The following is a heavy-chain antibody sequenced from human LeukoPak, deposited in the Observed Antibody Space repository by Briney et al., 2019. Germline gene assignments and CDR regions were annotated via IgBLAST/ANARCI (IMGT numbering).Heavy chain of an antibody. CDR2: TKEDGSEK. J-gene: IGHJ5*02. Sequence: SWIRQPPGKGLEWVANTKEDGSEKYYVDSVKGRFTISRDNAKKSPYLQMNSLRAEDTAVYYCARDKGVVGQFDPWGQGTLVTVSS. V-gene: IGHV3-7*01. CDR3: ARDKGVVGQFDP. D-gene: IGHD3-3*01.